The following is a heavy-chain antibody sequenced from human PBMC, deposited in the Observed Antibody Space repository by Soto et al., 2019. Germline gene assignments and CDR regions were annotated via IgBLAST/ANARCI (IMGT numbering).Heavy chain of an antibody. CDR1: GGSITSGGYY. CDR2: ISHSRST. CDR3: ASPDGSGNFDVFDI. Sequence: QVQLQESGPGLVKPLQTLSLTCTVSGGSITSGGYYWTWIRQFPGEGLEWIGYISHSRSTYYKSSLRSRLTISLDTSKNQFSLNLTSVTAADTAVYYCASPDGSGNFDVFDIWGQGTMVLVSS. V-gene: IGHV4-31*03. D-gene: IGHD3-10*01. J-gene: IGHJ3*02.